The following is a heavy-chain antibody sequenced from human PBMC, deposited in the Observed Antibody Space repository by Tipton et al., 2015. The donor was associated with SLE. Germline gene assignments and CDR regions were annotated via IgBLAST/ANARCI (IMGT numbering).Heavy chain of an antibody. CDR1: GGSFSGYY. CDR2: INHSGST. Sequence: LRLSCAVYGGSFSGYYWSWIRQPPGKGLEWIGEINHSGSTNYNPSLKSRVTISVDTSKNQFSLKLSSVTAADTAVYYCARDERRGDYFYWGQGTLVTVSS. D-gene: IGHD4-17*01. CDR3: ARDERRGDYFY. J-gene: IGHJ4*02. V-gene: IGHV4-34*01.